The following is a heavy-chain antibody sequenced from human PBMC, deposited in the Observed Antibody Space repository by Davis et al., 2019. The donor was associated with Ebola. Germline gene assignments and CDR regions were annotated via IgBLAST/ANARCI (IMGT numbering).Heavy chain of an antibody. D-gene: IGHD2-15*01. J-gene: IGHJ6*04. CDR3: ARSRADVVVVAATVLYYYYGMDV. CDR2: ISSDSDYI. CDR1: GFTFSTYS. Sequence: GESLKISCAASGFTFSTYSMSWVRQAPGKGLEWVSSISSDSDYIYYADSAKGRFTISRDNAKNSLYLQVNSLRAEDTAVYYCARSRADVVVVAATVLYYYYGMDVWGKGTTVTVSS. V-gene: IGHV3-21*01.